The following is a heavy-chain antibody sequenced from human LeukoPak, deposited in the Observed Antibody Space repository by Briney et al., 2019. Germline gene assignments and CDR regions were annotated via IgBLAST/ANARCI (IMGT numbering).Heavy chain of an antibody. CDR2: ISGSGGST. D-gene: IGHD3-10*01. J-gene: IGHJ4*02. CDR1: GFTFSSYA. Sequence: GGSLRLSCAASGFTFSSYAMSWVRQAPGKGLEWVSAISGSGGSTYYADSVKGRFTISRDNAKNTLYLQMNSLRAEDTAVYYCAFSTYYYGSGSYYRGDYFDYWGQGTLVTVSS. CDR3: AFSTYYYGSGSYYRGDYFDY. V-gene: IGHV3-23*01.